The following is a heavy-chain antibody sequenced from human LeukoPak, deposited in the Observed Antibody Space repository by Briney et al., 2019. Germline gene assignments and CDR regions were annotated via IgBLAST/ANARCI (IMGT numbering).Heavy chain of an antibody. V-gene: IGHV4-59*08. D-gene: IGHD3-22*01. J-gene: IGHJ4*02. CDR2: IFYSGSI. CDR3: ARTRHYYDSSGYYYFDY. Sequence: SETLSLTCSVSGGSISGYYWSWVRQPPGKGLEWIGHIFYSGSINYNPSLKSRVTISLDTSKNQFSLKLSSVTAADTAVYYCARTRHYYDSSGYYYFDYWGQGTLVTVSS. CDR1: GGSISGYY.